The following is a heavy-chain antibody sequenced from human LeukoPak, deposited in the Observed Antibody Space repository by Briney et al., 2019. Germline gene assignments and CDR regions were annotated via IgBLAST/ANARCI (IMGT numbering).Heavy chain of an antibody. CDR3: AKTAPGIAAAAYYYYGMDV. CDR1: GFTFSSYA. D-gene: IGHD6-13*01. V-gene: IGHV3-23*01. CDR2: ISGDKTST. Sequence: PGGSLRRSCAASGFTFSSYAMSWVRQAPGKGLEWVSGISGDKTSTYYADSVKGRFTISRDNSKKTLYLQMNSLRAEDTAVYYCAKTAPGIAAAAYYYYGMDVWGKGTTVTVSS. J-gene: IGHJ6*04.